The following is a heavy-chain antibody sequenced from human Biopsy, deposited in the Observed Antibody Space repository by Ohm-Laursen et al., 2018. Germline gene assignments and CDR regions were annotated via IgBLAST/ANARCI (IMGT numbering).Heavy chain of an antibody. Sequence: SLRLSCAASGFTFSDHYMDWVRQAPGKGLEWVGRTTNGVRGFTTEYAASVEGRFTISRDDSKNSLYLQMNSLKTEDTAVYYCTLEGAGFDNWGQGTLVTVSS. D-gene: IGHD3-10*01. CDR1: GFTFSDHY. CDR2: TTNGVRGFTT. J-gene: IGHJ4*02. CDR3: TLEGAGFDN. V-gene: IGHV3-72*01.